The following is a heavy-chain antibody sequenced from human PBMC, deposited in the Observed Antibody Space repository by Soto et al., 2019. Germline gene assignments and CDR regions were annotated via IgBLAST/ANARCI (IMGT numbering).Heavy chain of an antibody. J-gene: IGHJ5*02. Sequence: SETLSLTCAVSGASISSGDSYWSWIRQRPGKGLEWIGYIFHTGSTYYNPSLKSRVTISLDSSKNQFSLKLTSATAADTAVYFCAREPYCTSATCFIHFDPWGQGSLVTGSS. CDR2: IFHTGST. CDR1: GASISSGDSY. CDR3: AREPYCTSATCFIHFDP. V-gene: IGHV4-31*11. D-gene: IGHD2-2*01.